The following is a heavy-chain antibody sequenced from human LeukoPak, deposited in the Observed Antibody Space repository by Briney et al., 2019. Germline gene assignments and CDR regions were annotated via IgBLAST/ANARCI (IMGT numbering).Heavy chain of an antibody. CDR1: GGTFSSYA. CDR2: IIPIFGTA. Sequence: ASVKVSCKASGGTFSSYAISWVRQAPRQGLEWMGGIIPIFGTANYAQKFQGRVTITADESTSTAYMELSSLRSEDTAVYYCARGRLGISHAFDIWGQGTMVTVSS. CDR3: ARGRLGISHAFDI. D-gene: IGHD7-27*01. J-gene: IGHJ3*02. V-gene: IGHV1-69*13.